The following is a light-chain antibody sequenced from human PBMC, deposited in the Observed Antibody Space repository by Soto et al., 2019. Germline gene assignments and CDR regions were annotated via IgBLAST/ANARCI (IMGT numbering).Light chain of an antibody. CDR2: AAS. J-gene: IGKJ4*01. CDR3: LHQNSYLALS. Sequence: DIQMTQSPSSLSASVGDRVTITCRASQSIRNDLGWYQQKSGKAPRRLIYAASTLQTGVPSRFSGSGSGREFTLTISGRQPEDFATYYCLHQNSYLALSFGGGTKVE. V-gene: IGKV1-17*01. CDR1: QSIRND.